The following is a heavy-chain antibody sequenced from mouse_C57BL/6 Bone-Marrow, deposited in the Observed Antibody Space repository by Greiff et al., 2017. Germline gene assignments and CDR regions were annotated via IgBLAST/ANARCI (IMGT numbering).Heavy chain of an antibody. Sequence: VKLVESGAELVKPGASVKMSCKASGYTFTTYPIEWMKQNHGKSLEWIGNFHPYNDDTKYNEKFKGKATLTVEKSSSTVYLELSRLTSDDSAVYYCARRAHYDYDGFAYWGQGTLVTVSA. CDR3: ARRAHYDYDGFAY. CDR1: GYTFTTYP. CDR2: FHPYNDDT. V-gene: IGHV1-47*01. J-gene: IGHJ3*01. D-gene: IGHD2-4*01.